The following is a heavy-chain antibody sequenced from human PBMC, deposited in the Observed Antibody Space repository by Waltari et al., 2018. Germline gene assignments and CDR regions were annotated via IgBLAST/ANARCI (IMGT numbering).Heavy chain of an antibody. CDR1: GGSFSGYY. J-gene: IGHJ4*02. D-gene: IGHD3-22*01. Sequence: QVQLQQWGAGLLKPSETLSLTCAVYGGSFSGYYWSWIRQPPGKGLEWIGEINHRGSTNYNPSLKSRVTISVDTSKNQFSLKLSSVTAADTAVYYCARGRYYYDSSGYYFWGQGTLVTVSS. V-gene: IGHV4-34*01. CDR2: INHRGST. CDR3: ARGRYYYDSSGYYF.